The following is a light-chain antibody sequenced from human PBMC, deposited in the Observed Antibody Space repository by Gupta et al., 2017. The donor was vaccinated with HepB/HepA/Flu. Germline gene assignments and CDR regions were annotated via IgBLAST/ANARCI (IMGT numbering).Light chain of an antibody. CDR1: SSNIGSNT. CDR2: SNN. V-gene: IGLV1-44*01. Sequence: QSVLTQPPSASGTPGQRVTISCSGSSSNIGSNTVNWYKQLPRTAPKLLIYSNNQRPSWVPGRFSGSQFGTSASLAISGLQSEDESDYYCAAWDDSLNGHWVFGGGTKLTVL. CDR3: AAWDDSLNGHWV. J-gene: IGLJ3*02.